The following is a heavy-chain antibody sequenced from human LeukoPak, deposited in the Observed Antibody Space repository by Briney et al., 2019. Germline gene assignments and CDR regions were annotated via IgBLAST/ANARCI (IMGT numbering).Heavy chain of an antibody. CDR1: GFTFSNYA. J-gene: IGHJ3*02. CDR2: ISGSGGST. D-gene: IGHD3-3*01. V-gene: IGHV3-23*01. CDR3: AKSHCDYDFWSGYCSDAFDI. Sequence: GGSLRLPCAASGFTFSNYAMSWVRQAPGKGLEWVSAISGSGGSTYYADSVKGRFTISRDNSKNTLYLQMNSLRAEDTAVYYCAKSHCDYDFWSGYCSDAFDIWGQGTMVTVSS.